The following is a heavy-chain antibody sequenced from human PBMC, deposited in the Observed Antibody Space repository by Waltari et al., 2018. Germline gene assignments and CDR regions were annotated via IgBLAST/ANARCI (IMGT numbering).Heavy chain of an antibody. Sequence: EVQLLESGGGLVQPGGSLRLSCAASGFSFSTYAMCWVRQVPGKGLEWVSAASDSGGSSYYADSVKGRFTISRDNSKNMLYLQMKYLSAEDTALYYCAKDLLPTGVFDYWGQGALVTVSS. D-gene: IGHD3-10*01. CDR3: AKDLLPTGVFDY. CDR2: ASDSGGSS. J-gene: IGHJ4*02. V-gene: IGHV3-23*01. CDR1: GFSFSTYA.